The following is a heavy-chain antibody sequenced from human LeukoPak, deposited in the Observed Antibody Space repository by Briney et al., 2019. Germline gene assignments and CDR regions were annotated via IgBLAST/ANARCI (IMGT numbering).Heavy chain of an antibody. CDR1: GFTFSSYS. CDR3: ARDFTEIDY. Sequence: GGSLRLSCAASGFTFSSYSMNWVRQAPGKGLEWVSYISSSSSTIYYADSVKGRFTISRGNAKNSLYLQMNSLRAEDTAVYYCARDFTEIDYWGQGTLVTVSS. CDR2: ISSSSSTI. J-gene: IGHJ4*02. V-gene: IGHV3-48*01.